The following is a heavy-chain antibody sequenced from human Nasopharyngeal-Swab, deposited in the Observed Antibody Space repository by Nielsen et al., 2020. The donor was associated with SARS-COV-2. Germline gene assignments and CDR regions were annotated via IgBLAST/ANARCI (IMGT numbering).Heavy chain of an antibody. CDR3: ARPGVWFGELKNDAFDI. CDR2: IYHSGST. V-gene: IGHV4-38-2*01. Sequence: WIRQPPGKGLEWIGSIYHSGSTYYNPSLKSRVTISVDTSKNQFSLKLSSVTAADTAAYYCARPGVWFGELKNDAFDIWGQGTMVTVSS. D-gene: IGHD3-10*01. J-gene: IGHJ3*02.